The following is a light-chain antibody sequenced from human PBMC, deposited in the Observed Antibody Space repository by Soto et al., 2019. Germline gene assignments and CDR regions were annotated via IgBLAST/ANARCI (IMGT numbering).Light chain of an antibody. V-gene: IGKV3-20*01. CDR1: QSVSRNF. Sequence: EIVLTQSPGTLSFSPGERATLSCRASQSVSRNFIAWYQQKPGQAPRLRIYGASTTATGSTDRFSGSGSGTDFTLTINRREPEDFAVYHCQLYGDSGITFGGGTKVELK. J-gene: IGKJ4*01. CDR2: GAS. CDR3: QLYGDSGIT.